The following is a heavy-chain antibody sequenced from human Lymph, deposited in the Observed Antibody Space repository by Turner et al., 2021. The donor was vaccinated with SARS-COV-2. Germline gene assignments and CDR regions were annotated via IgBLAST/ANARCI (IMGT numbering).Heavy chain of an antibody. J-gene: IGHJ6*02. CDR2: IWYDGSNK. CDR3: ARVKGYNGYDLRYYYGMDV. D-gene: IGHD5-12*01. Sequence: QVQLVESGGGVVQPGRSLRLAWAGTGFTFSSYGMHWVRQAPGKGLEGVAVIWYDGSNKYYADSVKGRFTISRDNSKNTLYLQMNSLRAEDTAVYYCARVKGYNGYDLRYYYGMDVWGQGTTVTVSS. CDR1: GFTFSSYG. V-gene: IGHV3-33*01.